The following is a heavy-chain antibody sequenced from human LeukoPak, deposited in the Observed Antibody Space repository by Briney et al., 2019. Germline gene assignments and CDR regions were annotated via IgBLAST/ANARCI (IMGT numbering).Heavy chain of an antibody. CDR2: IYHSGST. Sequence: SETLSLTCTVSGYSISSGYYWGWIRQPPGKGLEWIGSIYHSGSTYYNPSLKSRVTISVDTSKNQFSLKLSSVTAADTAVYYCAGVSDFWSGYYWVYYYYMDVWGKGTTVTASS. D-gene: IGHD3-3*01. CDR3: AGVSDFWSGYYWVYYYYMDV. V-gene: IGHV4-38-2*02. J-gene: IGHJ6*03. CDR1: GYSISSGYY.